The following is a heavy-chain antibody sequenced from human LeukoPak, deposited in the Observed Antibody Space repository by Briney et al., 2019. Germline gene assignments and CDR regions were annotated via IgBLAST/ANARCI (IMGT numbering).Heavy chain of an antibody. CDR2: IYYSGST. V-gene: IGHV4-59*01. J-gene: IGHJ4*02. CDR3: ARDNCSSSSCYPARHFDY. Sequence: SETLSLTCTVSGGSISGYYWSWIRQPPGKGLEWIGYIYYSGSTNYNPSLKSRVTISVDTSKNQFSLKLSSVTAADTAVYYCARDNCSSSSCYPARHFDYWGQGTLVTVSS. D-gene: IGHD2-2*01. CDR1: GGSISGYY.